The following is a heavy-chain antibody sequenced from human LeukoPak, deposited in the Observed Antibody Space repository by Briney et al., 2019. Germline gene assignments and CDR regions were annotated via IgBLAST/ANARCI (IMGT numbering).Heavy chain of an antibody. V-gene: IGHV5-51*01. CDR2: IYPCDSDT. D-gene: IGHD6-6*01. CDR1: GYRFSSFW. Sequence: GESLKISCKGSGYRFSSFWIGLVRQMPGKGVGGIGRIYPCDSDTRYSPSFQGQVTISADKSISTAYLQWSSLKASDTAMYYCARHSSAAIPHWFAPWGQGTLVTVSS. J-gene: IGHJ5*02. CDR3: ARHSSAAIPHWFAP.